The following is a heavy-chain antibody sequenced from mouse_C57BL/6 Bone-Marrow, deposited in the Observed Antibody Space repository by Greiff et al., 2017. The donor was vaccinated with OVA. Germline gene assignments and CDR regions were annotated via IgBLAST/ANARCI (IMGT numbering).Heavy chain of an antibody. CDR2: INPYNGGT. V-gene: IGHV1-19*01. D-gene: IGHD1-2*01. CDR1: GYTFTDYY. Sequence: EVKLQESGPVLVKPGASVKMSCKASGYTFTDYYMNWVKQSHGKSLEWIGVINPYNGGTSYNQKFKGKATLTVDKSSSTAYMELNSLTSEDSAVYYCARSRLPLRWGQGTTLTVSS. CDR3: ARSRLPLR. J-gene: IGHJ2*01.